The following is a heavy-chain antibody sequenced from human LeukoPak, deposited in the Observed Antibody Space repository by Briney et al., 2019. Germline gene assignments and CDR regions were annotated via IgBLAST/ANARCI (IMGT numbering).Heavy chain of an antibody. V-gene: IGHV4-59*01. CDR1: GGSLVSYY. D-gene: IGHD6-19*01. Sequence: SETLSLTCTVSGGSLVSYYWTWIRQPPGKGLEWIGYIYYSGSTNYNPSLKSRVTISLDTSKNQFSLKLSSVTAADTALYYCARIAVSSGWGYFDYWGQGTLVTASP. J-gene: IGHJ4*02. CDR3: ARIAVSSGWGYFDY. CDR2: IYYSGST.